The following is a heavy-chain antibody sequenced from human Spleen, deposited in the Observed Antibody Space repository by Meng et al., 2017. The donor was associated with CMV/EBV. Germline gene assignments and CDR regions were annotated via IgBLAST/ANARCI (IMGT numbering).Heavy chain of an antibody. Sequence: SETLSLTCAVYGGSFSGYYWSWIRQPPGKGLEWIGEINHSGSTNYNPSLKRRVTISVDTSKNQFSLKLSSVTAADKAVYYCATVVPAAESPYYYGMDVWGQGTTVTVSS. CDR2: INHSGST. J-gene: IGHJ6*02. CDR3: ATVVPAAESPYYYGMDV. CDR1: GGSFSGYY. D-gene: IGHD2-2*01. V-gene: IGHV4-34*01.